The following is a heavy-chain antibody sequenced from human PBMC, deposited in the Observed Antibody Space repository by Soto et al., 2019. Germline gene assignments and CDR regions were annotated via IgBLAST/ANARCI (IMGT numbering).Heavy chain of an antibody. CDR1: GFSFSAYA. V-gene: IGHV3-30-3*01. Sequence: QVQLVESGGGVVQPGRSLRLSCAASGFSFSAYAIHWVRQAPGKGLEWVALISYDETTTYYADSVKGRFTISRDNSKNMLYLQMNSLRSEDTAVYYCVRGRQNLGVNEYFQCWGKGTLVIVSS. J-gene: IGHJ1*01. CDR2: ISYDETTT. D-gene: IGHD3-16*01. CDR3: VRGRQNLGVNEYFQC.